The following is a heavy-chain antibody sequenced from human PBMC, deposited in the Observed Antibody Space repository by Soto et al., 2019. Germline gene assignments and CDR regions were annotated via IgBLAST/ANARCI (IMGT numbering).Heavy chain of an antibody. CDR1: GGSISSGGYS. V-gene: IGHV4-30-2*01. CDR3: ARGVTTVTTFDS. D-gene: IGHD4-17*01. CDR2: IYHIRST. J-gene: IGHJ4*02. Sequence: QLQLQESGSGLVKPSQTLSLTCAVSGGSISSGGYSCNWIRQPPGKGLEWIGYIYHIRSTYYNPSLQSRVTISVDRSKYQFSLKLSSVTAADTAVYYCARGVTTVTTFDSWGQGTLVTVSS.